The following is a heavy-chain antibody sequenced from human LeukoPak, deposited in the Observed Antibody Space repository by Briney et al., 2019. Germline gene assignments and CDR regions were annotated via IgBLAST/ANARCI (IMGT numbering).Heavy chain of an antibody. D-gene: IGHD6-6*01. CDR2: INHSGST. V-gene: IGHV4-34*01. Sequence: SETLSLTCAVYGGSFSGYYWSWIRQPPGKGLKWIGEINHSGSTNYNPSLKSRVTISVDTSKNQFSLKLSSVAAADTAVYYCARALSIAARRYYGMDVWGQGTTVTVSS. CDR3: ARALSIAARRYYGMDV. CDR1: GGSFSGYY. J-gene: IGHJ6*02.